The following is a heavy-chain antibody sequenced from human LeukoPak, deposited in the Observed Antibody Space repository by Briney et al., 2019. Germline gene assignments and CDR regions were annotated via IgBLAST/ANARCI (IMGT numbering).Heavy chain of an antibody. J-gene: IGHJ4*02. V-gene: IGHV4-34*01. CDR1: GGSFSGYY. Sequence: SETLSLTCAVYGGSFSGYYWSWIRQPPVKGLEWIGEINHSGSTNYNPSLKSRVTISVDTSKNQFSLKLSSVTAADTAVYYCARGRETYYYGSGSYYADYWGQETLVTVSS. D-gene: IGHD3-10*01. CDR3: ARGRETYYYGSGSYYADY. CDR2: INHSGST.